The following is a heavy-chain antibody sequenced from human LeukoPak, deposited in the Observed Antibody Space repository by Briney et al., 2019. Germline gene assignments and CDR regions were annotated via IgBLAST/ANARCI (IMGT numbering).Heavy chain of an antibody. Sequence: PGGSLRLSCAASGVTVTSNYISWVRQAPGNGLEWVSYISSSSSYTVYADSVKGRFTIARDNAKNSLYLQMNSLRVEDTAIYYCARDPYNGAYSEGYYYYYMDVWGKGTPVTVSS. V-gene: IGHV3-11*06. CDR3: ARDPYNGAYSEGYYYYYMDV. CDR2: ISSSSSYT. CDR1: GVTVTSNY. J-gene: IGHJ6*03. D-gene: IGHD1-1*01.